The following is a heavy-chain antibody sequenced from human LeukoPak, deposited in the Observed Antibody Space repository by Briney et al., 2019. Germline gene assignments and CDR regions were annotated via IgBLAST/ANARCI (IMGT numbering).Heavy chain of an antibody. Sequence: PSETLSLTCTVSGGSISSYYWSWIRQAPGKGLEWIGYIYYSGSTNYNPSLKSRVTISVDTSKNQFSLKLSSVTASDTAVYYCARKGVAAYFDYWGQGTLVTVSS. D-gene: IGHD2-15*01. J-gene: IGHJ4*02. CDR3: ARKGVAAYFDY. CDR2: IYYSGST. CDR1: GGSISSYY. V-gene: IGHV4-59*01.